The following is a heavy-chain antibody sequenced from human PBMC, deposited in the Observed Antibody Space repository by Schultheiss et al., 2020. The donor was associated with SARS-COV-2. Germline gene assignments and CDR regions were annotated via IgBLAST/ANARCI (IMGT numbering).Heavy chain of an antibody. D-gene: IGHD2-2*01. Sequence: GESLKISCAASGFTFSSYGMHWVRQAPGKGLEWVAVISYDGSNKYYADSVKGRFTISRDNSKNTLYLQMNSLRAEDTAVYYCAKTPWKHCSSTSCYAAYFDYWGQGTLVTVSS. CDR2: ISYDGSNK. J-gene: IGHJ4*02. V-gene: IGHV3-30*18. CDR1: GFTFSSYG. CDR3: AKTPWKHCSSTSCYAAYFDY.